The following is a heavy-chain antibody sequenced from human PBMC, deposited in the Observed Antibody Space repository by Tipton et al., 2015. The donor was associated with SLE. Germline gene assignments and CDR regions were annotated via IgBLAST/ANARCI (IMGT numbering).Heavy chain of an antibody. D-gene: IGHD6-13*01. CDR2: IYYSGST. Sequence: TLSLTCTVSGGSISSYYGSWIRQPPGKGLEWIGYIYYSGSTNYNPSLKSRVTISVDTSKNQFSLKLSSVTAADTAVYYCARGFAAAADYWGQGTLVTVSS. CDR3: ARGFAAAADY. CDR1: GGSISSYY. J-gene: IGHJ4*02. V-gene: IGHV4-59*08.